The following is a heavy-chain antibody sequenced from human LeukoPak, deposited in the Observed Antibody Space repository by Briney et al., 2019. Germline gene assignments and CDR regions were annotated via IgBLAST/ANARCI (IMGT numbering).Heavy chain of an antibody. Sequence: PSETLSLTCTVSGGSISSYHWSWIRQPPGKGLEWIGYIYYSGSTNYNPSLKSRVTISVDTSKNQFSLKLSSVTAADTAVYYCARGGTTIDYWGQGTLVTVSS. CDR1: GGSISSYH. V-gene: IGHV4-59*01. D-gene: IGHD4-11*01. CDR3: ARGGTTIDY. J-gene: IGHJ4*02. CDR2: IYYSGST.